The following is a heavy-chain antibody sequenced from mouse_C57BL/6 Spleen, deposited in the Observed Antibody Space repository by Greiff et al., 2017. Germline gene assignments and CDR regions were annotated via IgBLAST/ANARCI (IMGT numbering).Heavy chain of an antibody. CDR1: GFSFNTYA. CDR3: VKDSNYGAWFAY. Sequence: EVQLVESGGGLVQPKGSLKLSCAASGFSFNTYAMNWVRQAPGKGLEWVARIRSKSNNYATYYADSVKDRFTISRDDSESMLYLQMNNLKTEDTAMYYCVKDSNYGAWFAYWGQGTLVTVSA. CDR2: IRSKSNNYAT. V-gene: IGHV10-1*01. D-gene: IGHD2-5*01. J-gene: IGHJ3*01.